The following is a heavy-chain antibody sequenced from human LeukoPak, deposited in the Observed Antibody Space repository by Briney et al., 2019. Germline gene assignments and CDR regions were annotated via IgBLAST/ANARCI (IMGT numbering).Heavy chain of an antibody. J-gene: IGHJ4*02. V-gene: IGHV3-23*01. Sequence: PGGSLRLSCAASGFTFSSYAMSWVRQAPGKGLEWVSAISGSGGSTYYADSVKGRFTISRDNSKNTLYLQMNSLRAEDTAVYYCAKLGPSYCSVGSCHDDYWGQGTLVTVSS. CDR3: AKLGPSYCSVGSCHDDY. CDR2: ISGSGGST. CDR1: GFTFSSYA. D-gene: IGHD2-15*01.